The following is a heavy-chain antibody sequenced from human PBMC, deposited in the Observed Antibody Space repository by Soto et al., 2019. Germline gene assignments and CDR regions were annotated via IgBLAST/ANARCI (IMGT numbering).Heavy chain of an antibody. D-gene: IGHD3-22*01. Sequence: ASVKVSCKTSGYTLTGYGISWVRQAPGQGLEWMGWISPYNGATNYAQKFQGRVTMTTDTSTSTAYMELRRLRSDDTAVYYCVRLGFGCYYGHYCSLIDFWGQGTPVTVSS. CDR1: GYTLTGYG. J-gene: IGHJ4*01. CDR2: ISPYNGAT. V-gene: IGHV1-18*01. CDR3: VRLGFGCYYGHYCSLIDF.